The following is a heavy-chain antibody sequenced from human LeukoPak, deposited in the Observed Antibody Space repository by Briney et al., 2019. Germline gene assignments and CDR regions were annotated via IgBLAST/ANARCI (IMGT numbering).Heavy chain of an antibody. CDR2: IIPIFGTA. J-gene: IGHJ5*02. Sequence: SVKLSCKASGGTFSSYAISWVRQAPGQGLEWMGGIIPIFGTANYAQKFQGRVTITTDESTSTAYMELSSLRSEDTAVYYCARTYGDYGWYNWFDPWGQGTLVTVPS. CDR3: ARTYGDYGWYNWFDP. CDR1: GGTFSSYA. D-gene: IGHD4-17*01. V-gene: IGHV1-69*05.